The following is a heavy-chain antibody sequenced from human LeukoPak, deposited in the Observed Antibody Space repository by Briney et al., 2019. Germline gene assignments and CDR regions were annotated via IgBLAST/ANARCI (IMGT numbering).Heavy chain of an antibody. CDR3: AKEGLWFGESYYFDY. CDR2: ISGSGGST. CDR1: GFTFSSYA. Sequence: GGSLRLSCAASGFTFSSYAMSWVRQAPGKGLEWGSAISGSGGSTYYADSVKGRFTISRDNSKNTLYLQMNSLRAEDTAVYYCAKEGLWFGESYYFDYWGQGTLVTVSS. V-gene: IGHV3-23*01. J-gene: IGHJ4*02. D-gene: IGHD3-10*01.